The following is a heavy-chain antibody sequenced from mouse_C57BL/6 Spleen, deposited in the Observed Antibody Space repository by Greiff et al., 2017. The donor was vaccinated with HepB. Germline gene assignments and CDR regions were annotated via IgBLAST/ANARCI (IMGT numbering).Heavy chain of an antibody. V-gene: IGHV14-2*01. J-gene: IGHJ3*01. Sequence: VQLKESGAELVKPGASVKLSCTASGFNIKDYYMHWVKQRTEQGLEWIGRIDPEDGETKYAPTFQGKATITADTSSNTAYLQLSSLTSEDTAVYYCASFDYGAWFAYWGQGTLVTVSA. CDR1: GFNIKDYY. CDR3: ASFDYGAWFAY. D-gene: IGHD2-4*01. CDR2: IDPEDGET.